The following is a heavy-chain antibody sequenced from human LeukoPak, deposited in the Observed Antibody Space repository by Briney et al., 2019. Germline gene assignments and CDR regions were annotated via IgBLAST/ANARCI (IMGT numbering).Heavy chain of an antibody. Sequence: SVKVSCKASGGTFSSYAISWVRQAPGQGLEWMGGIIPIFGTANYAQKFQGRVTITADESTSAAYMELSSLRSEDTAVYYCARESVIGDSSGYYRIDYWGQGTLVTVSS. CDR1: GGTFSSYA. J-gene: IGHJ4*02. CDR2: IIPIFGTA. CDR3: ARESVIGDSSGYYRIDY. V-gene: IGHV1-69*13. D-gene: IGHD3-22*01.